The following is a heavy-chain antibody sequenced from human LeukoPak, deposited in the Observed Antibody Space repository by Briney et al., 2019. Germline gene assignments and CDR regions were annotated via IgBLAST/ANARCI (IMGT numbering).Heavy chain of an antibody. V-gene: IGHV3-53*01. Sequence: PGGSLRLSCAASGFAVSGNYMNWVRQAPGKGLEWVSVMHFDGGTYYADSVKGRFAISRDNSKNMLFLQLNSLRAEDTAVYYCAKVLGIPLLWFGVPGGFDPWGQGTLVTVSS. D-gene: IGHD3-10*01. J-gene: IGHJ5*02. CDR2: MHFDGGT. CDR1: GFAVSGNY. CDR3: AKVLGIPLLWFGVPGGFDP.